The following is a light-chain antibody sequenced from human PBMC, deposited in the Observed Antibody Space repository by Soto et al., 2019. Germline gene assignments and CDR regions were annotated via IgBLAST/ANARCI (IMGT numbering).Light chain of an antibody. CDR2: LNSDGSH. J-gene: IGLJ1*01. CDR1: SGHSSYA. CDR3: QTWGTGIHYV. Sequence: QLVLTQSPSASASPGASVKLTCTLSSGHSSYAIAWHQQQPEKGPRYLMQLNSDGSHSKGDGIPDRCSGASSGGERYLTTSSLQSDDEADYYCQTWGTGIHYVFGTGTKLTVL. V-gene: IGLV4-69*01.